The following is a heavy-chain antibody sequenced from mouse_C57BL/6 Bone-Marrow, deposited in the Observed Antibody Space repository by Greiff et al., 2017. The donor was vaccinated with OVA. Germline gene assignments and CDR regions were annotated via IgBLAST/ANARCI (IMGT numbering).Heavy chain of an antibody. CDR2: ISNLAYSI. V-gene: IGHV5-15*04. J-gene: IGHJ4*01. CDR1: GFTFSDYG. Sequence: EVQRVESGGGLVQPGGSLKLSCAASGFTFSDYGMAWVRQAPRKGPEWVAFISNLAYSIYYADTVTGRFTISRENAKNTLYLEMSSLRSEDTAMYYCARRGLKAMDYWGQGTSVTVSS. CDR3: ARRGLKAMDY.